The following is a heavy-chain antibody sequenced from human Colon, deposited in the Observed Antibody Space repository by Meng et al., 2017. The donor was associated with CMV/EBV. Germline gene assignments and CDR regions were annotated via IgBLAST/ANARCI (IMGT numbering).Heavy chain of an antibody. J-gene: IGHJ4*02. D-gene: IGHD2-15*01. Sequence: SLSLSCAASGFTFSPYWMHWVRHVPGKGLVWVSRITVDGGSTTYADSLKGRFTISRDNAKNTLYLQMNSLRAEDTAVYYCARGVGENWGQGTLVTVSS. V-gene: IGHV3-74*01. CDR1: GFTFSPYW. CDR3: ARGVGEN. CDR2: ITVDGGST.